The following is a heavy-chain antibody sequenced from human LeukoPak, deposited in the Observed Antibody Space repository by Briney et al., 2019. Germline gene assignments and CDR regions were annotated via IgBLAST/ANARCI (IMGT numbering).Heavy chain of an antibody. CDR2: IYTSGST. D-gene: IGHD6-13*01. V-gene: IGHV4-61*02. Sequence: SQTPSLTCTVSGGSISSGSYYWSWIRQPAGKGLEWIGRIYTSGSTNYNPSLKSRVTISVDTSKNQFSLKLTSVTPADTAVYYCARPSRIAAAGFGFDYWGQGTLVTVSS. J-gene: IGHJ4*02. CDR3: ARPSRIAAAGFGFDY. CDR1: GGSISSGSYY.